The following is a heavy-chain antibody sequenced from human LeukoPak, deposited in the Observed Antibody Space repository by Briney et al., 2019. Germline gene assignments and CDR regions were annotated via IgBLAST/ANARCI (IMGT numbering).Heavy chain of an antibody. CDR1: GFSFSYYW. CDR3: ARDLNLESKKYYDFWSGYLLTDY. CDR2: IKQDGSEK. V-gene: IGHV3-7*01. D-gene: IGHD3-3*01. Sequence: GGSLRLSCAASGFSFSYYWMSWVRQAPGKGLEWVANIKQDGSEKYYVDSVKGRFTISRDNAKNSLYLQMNSLRAEDTAVYYCARDLNLESKKYYDFWSGYLLTDYWGQGTLVTVSS. J-gene: IGHJ4*02.